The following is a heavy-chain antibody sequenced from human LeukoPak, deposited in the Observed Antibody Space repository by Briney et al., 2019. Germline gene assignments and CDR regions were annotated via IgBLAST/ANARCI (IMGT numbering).Heavy chain of an antibody. J-gene: IGHJ4*02. CDR2: INHSGST. D-gene: IGHD3-16*02. Sequence: SETLSLTCAVYGGSFSGYYWSWIRQPPGKGLEWIGEINHSGSTNYNPSLKSRVTISVDTSKNQFSLKLSSVTAADTAVYYCARGKSVWGSYRIDYWGQGTLVTVSS. V-gene: IGHV4-34*01. CDR1: GGSFSGYY. CDR3: ARGKSVWGSYRIDY.